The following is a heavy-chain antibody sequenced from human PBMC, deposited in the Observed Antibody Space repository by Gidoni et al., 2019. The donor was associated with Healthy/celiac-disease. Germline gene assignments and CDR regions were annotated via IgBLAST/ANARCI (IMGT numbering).Heavy chain of an antibody. D-gene: IGHD3-9*01. CDR1: GFPFSSFS. CDR3: ARSPIEVLQYFDWTPNHYYFDY. CDR2: ISGYSRYI. J-gene: IGHJ4*02. Sequence: EVQLLESGGGLVKPGGSLRLSCATSGFPFSSFSINWVRQVPGKGLEWVSCISGYSRYIYYADSVKGRFTISRDNAKNSLYLQMNSLRGEDTAVYYCARSPIEVLQYFDWTPNHYYFDYWGQGTLVTVSS. V-gene: IGHV3-21*01.